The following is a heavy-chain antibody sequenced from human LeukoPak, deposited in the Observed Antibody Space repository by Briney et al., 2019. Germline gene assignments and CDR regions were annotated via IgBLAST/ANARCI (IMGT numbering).Heavy chain of an antibody. CDR1: GYSISSADY. Sequence: PSETLSLTCAVSGYSISSADYWGWIRQPPGAGLEWIGSIYRSGSTYYNPSLKSRVTISVDTSKNQFSLKLSSVTAADTAAYYSVRREDYGGVGYWGQGTLVTVSS. V-gene: IGHV4-38-2*01. CDR3: VRREDYGGVGY. CDR2: IYRSGST. J-gene: IGHJ4*02. D-gene: IGHD4-17*01.